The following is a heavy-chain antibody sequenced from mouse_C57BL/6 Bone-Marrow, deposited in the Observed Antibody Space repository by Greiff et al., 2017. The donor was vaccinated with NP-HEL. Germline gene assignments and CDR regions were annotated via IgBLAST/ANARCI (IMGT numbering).Heavy chain of an antibody. V-gene: IGHV1-47*01. Sequence: VQLQQSGAELVKPGASVKMSCKASGYTFTTYPIEWMKQNHGKSLEWIGNFHPYNDDTKYNEKFKGKATLTVEKSSSTVYLELSRLPSDDSAVYGCASRHYDDSLYVDYGGQGTTLTVTA. D-gene: IGHD1-2*01. CDR1: GYTFTTYP. CDR3: ASRHYDDSLYVDY. CDR2: FHPYNDDT. J-gene: IGHJ2*01.